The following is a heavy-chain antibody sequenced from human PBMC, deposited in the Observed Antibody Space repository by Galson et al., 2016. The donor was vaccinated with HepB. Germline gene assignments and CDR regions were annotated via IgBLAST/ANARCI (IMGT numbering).Heavy chain of an antibody. CDR2: IIPIFGTV. CDR1: GGTFRRYG. J-gene: IGHJ6*02. Sequence: SVKVSCKASGGTFRRYGISWVRQAPGQGLEWMGGIIPIFGTVNLAQKFQGRVTITADKSTSTAYLELSSLRSEDTAVYYCGSHEDIAMEYYYYGMDVCGQGTTVTVSS. CDR3: GSHEDIAMEYYYYGMDV. D-gene: IGHD5-18*01. V-gene: IGHV1-69*06.